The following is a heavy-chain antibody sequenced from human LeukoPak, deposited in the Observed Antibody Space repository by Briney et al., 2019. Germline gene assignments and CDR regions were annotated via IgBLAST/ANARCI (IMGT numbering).Heavy chain of an antibody. J-gene: IGHJ4*02. CDR2: ISAYNGNT. Sequence: EASVKVSCEASGYTFTSYGISWVRQAPGQGLEWMGWISAYNGNTNYAQKLQGRVTMTTDTSTSTAYMELRSLRSDDTAVYYCARDPNYYGSGFYDYWGQGTLVTVSS. CDR1: GYTFTSYG. V-gene: IGHV1-18*01. D-gene: IGHD3-10*01. CDR3: ARDPNYYGSGFYDY.